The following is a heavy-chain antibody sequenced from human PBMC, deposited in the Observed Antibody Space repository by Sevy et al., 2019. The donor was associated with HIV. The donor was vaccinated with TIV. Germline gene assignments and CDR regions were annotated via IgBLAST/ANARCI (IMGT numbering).Heavy chain of an antibody. CDR3: ARLWDYYDSSGPLAFDI. CDR2: IYPGDSDT. CDR1: GYSFTSYW. V-gene: IGHV5-51*01. Sequence: GESLKISCKGSGYSFTSYWIGWVRQMPGKGLEWMGIIYPGDSDTRYSPSFQGQVTISADKSISTAYLQWSSLKASDTAMYYCARLWDYYDSSGPLAFDIWGHGTMVTVSS. D-gene: IGHD3-22*01. J-gene: IGHJ3*02.